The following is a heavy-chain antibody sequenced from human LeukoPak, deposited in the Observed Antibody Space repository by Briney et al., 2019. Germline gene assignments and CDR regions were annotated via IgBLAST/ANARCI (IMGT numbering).Heavy chain of an antibody. CDR2: INPGYSDI. V-gene: IGHV5-51*01. D-gene: IGHD5-12*01. CDR1: GYRFTSYW. CDR3: ARHDKGYSGYVTLDY. J-gene: IGHJ4*02. Sequence: GESLKISRKGSGYRFTSYWIGWVRQMPGKGLEWMGIINPGYSDIRYSPSFQGQVTLSADKSISTAYLQWSSLKASDTAIYYCARHDKGYSGYVTLDYWGQGTLVTVSS.